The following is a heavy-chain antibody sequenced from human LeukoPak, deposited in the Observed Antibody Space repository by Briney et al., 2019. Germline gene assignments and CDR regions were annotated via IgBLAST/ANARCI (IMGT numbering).Heavy chain of an antibody. Sequence: PSETLSLTCAVSGYSISSGYYWGWIRQPPGKGLEWIGSIYHSGSTYYNPSLKSRVTISVDTSKNQFSLKLSSVTAADTAVYYCARHVIAAPLNDYWGQGTLVTVSS. CDR3: ARHVIAAPLNDY. D-gene: IGHD6-13*01. V-gene: IGHV4-38-2*01. J-gene: IGHJ4*02. CDR1: GYSISSGYY. CDR2: IYHSGST.